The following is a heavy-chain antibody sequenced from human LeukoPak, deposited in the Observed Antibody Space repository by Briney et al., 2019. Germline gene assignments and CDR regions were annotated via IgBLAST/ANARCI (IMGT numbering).Heavy chain of an antibody. CDR2: IYYSGGT. Sequence: SETLSLTCTVSGGSVSSDSYYWTWIRQPPGKGLEWIGYIYYSGGTNYNPSLKSRLTISLDASKNQFSLKVNSVTTADTAVYYCARAAVAGDSFDYWGQGTLVTVSS. J-gene: IGHJ4*02. CDR1: GGSVSSDSYY. V-gene: IGHV4-61*01. CDR3: ARAAVAGDSFDY. D-gene: IGHD6-19*01.